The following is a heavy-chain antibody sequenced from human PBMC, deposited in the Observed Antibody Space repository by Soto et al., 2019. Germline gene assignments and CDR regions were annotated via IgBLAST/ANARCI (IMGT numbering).Heavy chain of an antibody. CDR2: ISGSTSGT. CDR3: AKDRGFIDPFDY. CDR1: GFAFSSYA. D-gene: IGHD3-16*02. J-gene: IGHJ4*02. V-gene: IGHV3-23*01. Sequence: EVQLLESGGGLVQPGGSLRLSCAASGFAFSSYAMSWVRQAPGKGLEWVSSISGSTSGTYYADAVKGRFTISRDNSNNSLYLQMNSLRAEHTAVSYCAKDRGFIDPFDYWGQGALVTVSS.